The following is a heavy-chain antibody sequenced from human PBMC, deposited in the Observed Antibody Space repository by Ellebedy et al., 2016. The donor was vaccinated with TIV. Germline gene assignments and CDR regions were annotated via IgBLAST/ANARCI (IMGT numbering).Heavy chain of an antibody. CDR2: ISSSDNTI. CDR3: ASAKGYRGSPDS. CDR1: GFTFSDYY. V-gene: IGHV3-11*01. D-gene: IGHD5-12*01. Sequence: GESLKISCVASGFTFSDYYMTWIRQAPGKGPEWVSYISSSDNTIYYPDSVKGRFTISRDNAKNSLYLQMNSLRAEDTAVYYCASAKGYRGSPDSWGQGTLVSVSS. J-gene: IGHJ4*02.